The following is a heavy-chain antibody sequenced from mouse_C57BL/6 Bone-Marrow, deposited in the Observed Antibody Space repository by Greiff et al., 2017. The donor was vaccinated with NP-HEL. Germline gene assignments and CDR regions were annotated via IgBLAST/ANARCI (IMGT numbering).Heavy chain of an antibody. Sequence: VQLQQSGAELVRPGSSVKLSCKASGYTFTSYWMDWVKQRPGQGLEWIGNIYPSDSETHYNQKFKDKATLTVDKSSSTAYMQLSSLTSEDSAVYYCARRGLYYGSSYDYAMDYWGQGTSVTVSS. CDR1: GYTFTSYW. V-gene: IGHV1-61*01. D-gene: IGHD1-1*01. CDR2: IYPSDSET. J-gene: IGHJ4*01. CDR3: ARRGLYYGSSYDYAMDY.